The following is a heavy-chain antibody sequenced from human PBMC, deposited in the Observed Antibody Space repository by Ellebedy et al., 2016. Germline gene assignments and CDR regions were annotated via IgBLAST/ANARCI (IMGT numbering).Heavy chain of an antibody. CDR2: INGNGADT. D-gene: IGHD3-9*01. J-gene: IGHJ4*02. CDR3: AKDLGGYFDPIDY. Sequence: GGSLRLXXVASGFTFSSFWMSWVRQAPGQGLEWVSAINGNGADTYYADSVKGRFTISKDNSKTTLYLQMNSLRAEDTAVYYCAKDLGGYFDPIDYWGQGTLVAVSS. V-gene: IGHV3-23*01. CDR1: GFTFSSFW.